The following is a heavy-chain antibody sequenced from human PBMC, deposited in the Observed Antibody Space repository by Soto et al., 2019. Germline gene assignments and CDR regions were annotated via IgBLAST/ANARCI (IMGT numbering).Heavy chain of an antibody. CDR2: IYWDDDK. J-gene: IGHJ4*02. D-gene: IGHD3-3*01. CDR1: GFSLTTSGVG. CDR3: AHRVLRAVFGLVTTTAIYFDF. V-gene: IGHV2-5*02. Sequence: QITLNESGPTVVKPTETLTLTCTFSGFSLTTSGVGVGCVRQSPGKAPEWLAFIYWDDDKRYSTSLKSRLTITKDTSKNQVVLTMANVDPADTATYYCAHRVLRAVFGLVTTTAIYFDFWCEGTPVVVSS.